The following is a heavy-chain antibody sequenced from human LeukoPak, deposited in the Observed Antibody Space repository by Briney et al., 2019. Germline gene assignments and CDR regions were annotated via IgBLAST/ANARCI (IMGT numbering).Heavy chain of an antibody. CDR1: GGSISSSSYY. CDR3: ARSGSSICSGGSCYSAFWEVWFDP. J-gene: IGHJ5*02. V-gene: IGHV4-39*01. D-gene: IGHD2-15*01. CDR2: IYYSGST. Sequence: PSETLSLTCTVSGGSISSSSYYWGWIRQPPGKGLEWIGSIYYSGSTYYNPSLKSRVTISVDTSKNQFSLKLSSVTAADTAVYYCARSGSSICSGGSCYSAFWEVWFDPWGQGTLVTVSS.